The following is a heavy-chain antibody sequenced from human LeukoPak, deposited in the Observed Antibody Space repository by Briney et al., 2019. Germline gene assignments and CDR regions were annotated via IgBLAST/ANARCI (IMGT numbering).Heavy chain of an antibody. D-gene: IGHD5-12*01. CDR3: ARGGNSGYDVGTFDY. CDR1: GYTFTGYY. V-gene: IGHV1-2*02. J-gene: IGHJ4*02. CDR2: INPNSGGT. Sequence: ASVKVSCKASGYTFTGYYMHWVRQAPGQGLEWMGWINPNSGGTNYAQKFQGRVTMTRDTSISTAYMELSRLRSDDTAVYYCARGGNSGYDVGTFDYWGQGTLVTVSS.